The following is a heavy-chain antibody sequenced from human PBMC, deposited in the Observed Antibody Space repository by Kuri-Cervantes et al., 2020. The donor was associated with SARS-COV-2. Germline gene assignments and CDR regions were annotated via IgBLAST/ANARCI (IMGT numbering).Heavy chain of an antibody. V-gene: IGHV3-30*04. J-gene: IGHJ4*02. D-gene: IGHD3-9*01. CDR3: ARDPDDILTGPFDY. CDR1: DSSSSSYA. Sequence: SMNISCAASDSSSSSYAMHWIRQAPGKGVEWVAVISYDGSTKYYADSVKCRFTISRDNSKNTLYLQMNSLSAEDTAVYYCARDPDDILTGPFDYWGQGTLVTVSS. CDR2: ISYDGSTK.